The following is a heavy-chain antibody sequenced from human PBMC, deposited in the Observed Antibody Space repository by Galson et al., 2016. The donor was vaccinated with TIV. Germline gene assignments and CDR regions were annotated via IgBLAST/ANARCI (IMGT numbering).Heavy chain of an antibody. V-gene: IGHV3-23*01. CDR3: AKGGSAFSYGYAFDM. Sequence: SLRLSCAASGFTFSSYAISWVRQAPGKGLEWVSIINDRGDDTYYADSAKGRFTISRDNSKNKLYLQMHSLRAEDTALYFCAKGGSAFSYGYAFDMWGQGTMVTVSS. CDR1: GFTFSSYA. J-gene: IGHJ3*02. D-gene: IGHD5-18*01. CDR2: INDRGDDT.